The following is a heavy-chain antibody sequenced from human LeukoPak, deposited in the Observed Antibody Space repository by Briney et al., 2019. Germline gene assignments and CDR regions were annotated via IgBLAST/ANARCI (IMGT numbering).Heavy chain of an antibody. D-gene: IGHD3-10*01. J-gene: IGHJ4*02. V-gene: IGHV3-23*01. CDR3: AKDRESLLWFGELLY. Sequence: GSLKLFFAASGFTFSRYAMSWVRQAPRKGLELVSAISGSGGSTYYADSVKGRFTISRDNSKNTLYLQMNSLRAEDTAVYYCAKDRESLLWFGELLYWGQGTLVTVSS. CDR1: GFTFSRYA. CDR2: ISGSGGST.